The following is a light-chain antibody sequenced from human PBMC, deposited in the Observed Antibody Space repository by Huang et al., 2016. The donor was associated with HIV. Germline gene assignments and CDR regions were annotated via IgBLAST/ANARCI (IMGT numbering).Light chain of an antibody. CDR2: AAS. Sequence: IVLTQSPDTVSASPGETATLSCRASQSVTSNLAWYQQKPGQAPRLLIYAASSRATNCPASFSGSGYGTEFTLTITSLQSEDFAVYYCQHGTFGQGTKVEIK. J-gene: IGKJ1*01. CDR1: QSVTSN. V-gene: IGKV3D-15*01. CDR3: QHGT.